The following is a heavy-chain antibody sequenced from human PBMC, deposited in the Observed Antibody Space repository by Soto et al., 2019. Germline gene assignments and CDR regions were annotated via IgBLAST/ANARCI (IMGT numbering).Heavy chain of an antibody. D-gene: IGHD5-12*01. CDR2: ISGDGATT. CDR1: GFTFSSYA. CDR3: AKTRGYPYYFDY. V-gene: IGHV3-23*01. Sequence: EVQLLEFGGGLVQPGGSLRLSCAASGFTFSSYAMSWVRQAPGKGLEWVSAISGDGATTYYADSVKGRFTISRDNSKNTLYLQMTSLRAEDTAVYYCAKTRGYPYYFDYWGQGPLVTVSS. J-gene: IGHJ4*02.